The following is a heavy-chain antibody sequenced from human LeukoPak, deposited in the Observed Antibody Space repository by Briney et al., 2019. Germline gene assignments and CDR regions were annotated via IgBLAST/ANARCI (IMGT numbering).Heavy chain of an antibody. CDR1: GFTFSSYE. CDR3: ARENTVTRTSYYYYGMDV. D-gene: IGHD4-17*01. CDR2: ISSSGSTI. V-gene: IGHV3-48*03. J-gene: IGHJ6*04. Sequence: GGSLRLSCAASGFTFSSYEMNWVRQAPGKGLEWVSYISSSGSTIYYADSVKGRFTISRDNAKNSLYLQMNSLRAEDTAVYYCARENTVTRTSYYYYGMDVWGKGTTVTLSS.